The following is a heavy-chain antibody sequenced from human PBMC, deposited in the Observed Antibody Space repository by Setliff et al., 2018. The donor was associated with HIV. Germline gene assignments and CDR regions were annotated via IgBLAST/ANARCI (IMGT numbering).Heavy chain of an antibody. CDR3: ARSSLHCGGGSCYLTWFDP. J-gene: IGHJ5*02. CDR2: INHSGKT. V-gene: IGHV4-34*01. D-gene: IGHD2-15*01. CDR1: GGSFSGFY. Sequence: SETLSLTCAVYGGSFSGFYWSWIRQAPGKGLEWIGEINHSGKTNYNPSLKSRITLSVDTSENQFALKLASVTAADTAVYYCARSSLHCGGGSCYLTWFDPWGQGTLVTVSS.